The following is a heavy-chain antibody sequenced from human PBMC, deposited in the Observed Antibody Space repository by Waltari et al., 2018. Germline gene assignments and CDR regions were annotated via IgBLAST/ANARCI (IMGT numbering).Heavy chain of an antibody. V-gene: IGHV3-74*01. D-gene: IGHD6-19*01. Sequence: EVRLVESGGGLAQRGGSVRLACAASVFPHGAPSTHWARPVPGKGLVLVALAFYYESGSIYADSVKGRFTISRDNAKNTLYLQMNSLRDEDTAVYYCARGGGGCFDYWGQGTLVTVSS. CDR1: VFPHGAPS. CDR3: ARGGGGCFDY. CDR2: AFYYESGS. J-gene: IGHJ4*02.